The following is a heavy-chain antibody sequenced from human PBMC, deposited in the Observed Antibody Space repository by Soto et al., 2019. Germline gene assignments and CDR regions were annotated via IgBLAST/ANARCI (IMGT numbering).Heavy chain of an antibody. Sequence: PGGSLRVSCAASGFAFSSSTMHWVRQAPCKGPEWVAVISYEGINTYYADSLRGRFTISRDNSKNTLYLLMNSLRVEDTATYYCARVADFIYCSIDTCYPDSWGQGALVTVSS. CDR1: GFAFSSST. D-gene: IGHD2-2*01. CDR2: ISYEGINT. CDR3: ARVADFIYCSIDTCYPDS. V-gene: IGHV3-30*04. J-gene: IGHJ4*02.